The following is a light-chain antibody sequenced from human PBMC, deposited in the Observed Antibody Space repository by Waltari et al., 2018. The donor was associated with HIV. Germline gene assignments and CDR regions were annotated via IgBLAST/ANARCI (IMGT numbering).Light chain of an antibody. CDR2: GTS. J-gene: IGKJ4*01. Sequence: DIQMTQSPSSLSASVGDTVSITCRASQSISPYLSWYQQKPGTAPKLLIYGTSSLQSGVPSRFGGSGSGTHFTLSISNLQPEDFATYYCQQSYSTPMTFGGWTKVEIK. CDR3: QQSYSTPMT. V-gene: IGKV1-39*01. CDR1: QSISPY.